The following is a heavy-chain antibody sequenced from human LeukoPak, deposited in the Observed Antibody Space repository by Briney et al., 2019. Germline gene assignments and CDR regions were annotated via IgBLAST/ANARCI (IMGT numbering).Heavy chain of an antibody. V-gene: IGHV1-2*02. D-gene: IGHD5-18*01. CDR2: INPNNGGT. Sequence: ASVKVSCKASGYTFTGYYMHWVRQAPGQGLEWMGWINPNNGGTNYAQKFQGRVTMTRDTSISTAYMELSRLRSDDTAVYYCARDGEVDTAINWFDPWGQGTLVTVSS. CDR1: GYTFTGYY. CDR3: ARDGEVDTAINWFDP. J-gene: IGHJ5*02.